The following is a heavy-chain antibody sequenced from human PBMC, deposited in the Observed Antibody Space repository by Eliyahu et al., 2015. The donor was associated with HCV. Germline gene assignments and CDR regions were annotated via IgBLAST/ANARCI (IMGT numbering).Heavy chain of an antibody. V-gene: IGHV3-21*01. CDR3: ARGGYGDYVFDY. CDR1: GFTFSSYS. D-gene: IGHD4-17*01. CDR2: ISSSSSYI. J-gene: IGHJ4*02. Sequence: EVQLVESGGGLVKPGGSLRLSCAASGFTFSSYSMNWVRQAPGKGLEWVSSISSSSSYIYYADSVKGRFTISRDNAKNSLYLQMNSLRAEDTAVYYCARGGYGDYVFDYWGQGTLVTVSS.